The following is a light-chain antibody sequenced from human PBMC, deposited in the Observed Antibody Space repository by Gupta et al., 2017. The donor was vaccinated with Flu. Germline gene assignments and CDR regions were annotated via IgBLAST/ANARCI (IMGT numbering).Light chain of an antibody. J-gene: IGKJ5*01. CDR3: QQDDDLPIT. Sequence: DIQMTQSPSSLSASVGDRVTISCQASHDITNYLNWYQVKPGKAPKLLIYDASNFETGVPSRFSGSGSGTDFTFIVSSLQPEDIATYYCQQDDDLPITFGQGTRLDIK. CDR2: DAS. V-gene: IGKV1-33*01. CDR1: HDITNY.